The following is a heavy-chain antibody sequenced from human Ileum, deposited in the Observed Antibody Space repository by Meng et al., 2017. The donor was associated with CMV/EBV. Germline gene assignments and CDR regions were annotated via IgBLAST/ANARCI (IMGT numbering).Heavy chain of an antibody. V-gene: IGHV4-30-4*01. CDR2: IYYNGIT. CDR1: GASITNDDYY. CDR3: AKYSGPSRWFDP. J-gene: IGHJ5*02. Sequence: QVQLQESVPGLAKPSQTLSLTCTVSGASITNDDYYWSWIRQPRGKGLELIGYIYYNGITYYNPSLKSRIAILVDTSKSQFSLIVSSVTAADTAVYYCAKYSGPSRWFDPWGQGTLVTVSS. D-gene: IGHD5-12*01.